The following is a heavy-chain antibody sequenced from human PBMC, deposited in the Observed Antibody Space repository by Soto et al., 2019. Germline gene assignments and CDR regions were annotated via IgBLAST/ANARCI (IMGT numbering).Heavy chain of an antibody. CDR3: ARCRGIFVGGGALDY. V-gene: IGHV3-21*01. CDR1: GFTFSSYS. Sequence: EVQLVESGGGLVKPGGSLRLSCAASGFTFSSYSMNWVRQAPGKGLEWVSSISSSSSYIYYADSVKGRFTIHRDKAKNSVYLRTTDLNPEDPAVYYCARCRGIFVGGGALDYLGQGTLVTVST. D-gene: IGHD3-16*01. CDR2: ISSSSSYI. J-gene: IGHJ4*02.